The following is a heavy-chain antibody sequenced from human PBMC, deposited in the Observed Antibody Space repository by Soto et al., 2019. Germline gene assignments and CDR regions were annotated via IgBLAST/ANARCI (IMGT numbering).Heavy chain of an antibody. CDR3: GRCTSTSCHLGSDY. CDR2: ISHDGINK. Sequence: GGSLRLSCAASGFTFSSYAMNWVRQAPGKGLEWVALISHDGINKYYADSVRGRFTISRDSSTNTLYLQMNSLRAADTAVYYCGRCTSTSCHLGSDYWGQGTLVTVS. J-gene: IGHJ4*02. CDR1: GFTFSSYA. D-gene: IGHD2-2*01. V-gene: IGHV3-30-3*01.